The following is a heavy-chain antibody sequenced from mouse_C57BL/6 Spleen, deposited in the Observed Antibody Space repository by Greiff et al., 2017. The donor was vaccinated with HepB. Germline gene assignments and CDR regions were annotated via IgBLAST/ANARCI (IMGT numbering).Heavy chain of an antibody. V-gene: IGHV5-17*01. CDR2: ISSGSSTI. CDR3: ARGGKFDY. D-gene: IGHD2-1*01. J-gene: IGHJ2*01. CDR1: GFTFSDYG. Sequence: EVQLQESGGGLVKPGGSLKLSCAASGFTFSDYGMHWVRQAPEKGLEWVAYISSGSSTIYYADTVKGRFTISRDNAKNTLFLQMTSLRSEDTAMYYCARGGKFDYWGQGTTLTVSS.